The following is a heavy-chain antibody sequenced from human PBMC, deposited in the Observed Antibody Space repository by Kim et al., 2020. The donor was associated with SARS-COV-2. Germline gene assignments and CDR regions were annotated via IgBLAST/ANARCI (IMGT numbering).Heavy chain of an antibody. V-gene: IGHV4-39*07. D-gene: IGHD6-19*01. Sequence: SETLSLTCAVSGGSISSNNYCWGWIRQPPGKGLEWIGSFYYSGSTYYNPSLKSRVTISLDTSKNQFSLKLSSLTAADTAVYYCARDQDWYSSGWYRYFQHWGQGTLVTVSS. CDR2: FYYSGST. CDR3: ARDQDWYSSGWYRYFQH. CDR1: GGSISSNNYC. J-gene: IGHJ1*01.